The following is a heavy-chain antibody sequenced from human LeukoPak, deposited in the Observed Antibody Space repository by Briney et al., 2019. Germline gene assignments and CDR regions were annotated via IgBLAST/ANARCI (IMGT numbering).Heavy chain of an antibody. CDR1: GGSISSYY. V-gene: IGHV4-4*07. CDR3: ARRVNDFWSGYYAAFDI. J-gene: IGHJ3*02. CDR2: IYTSGST. Sequence: SETLSLTCTVSGGSISSYYWSWIRQPAGKGLEWIGRIYTSGSTNYNPSLKSRVTISVDTSKNQFSLRLSSVTAADTAVYYCARRVNDFWSGYYAAFDIWGQGTMVTVSS. D-gene: IGHD3-3*01.